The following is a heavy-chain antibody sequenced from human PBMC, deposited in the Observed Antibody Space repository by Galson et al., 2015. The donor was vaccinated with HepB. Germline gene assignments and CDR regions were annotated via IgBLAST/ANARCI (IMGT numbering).Heavy chain of an antibody. Sequence: SLRLSCAASGFTFSSYGMHWVRQAPGKGLEWVAVISYDGSNKYYADSVKGRFTISRDNSKNTLYLQMNSLRAEDTAVYYCAKNGITIFGVVPRVWGQGTLVTVSS. CDR1: GFTFSSYG. CDR3: AKNGITIFGVVPRV. J-gene: IGHJ4*02. D-gene: IGHD3-3*01. CDR2: ISYDGSNK. V-gene: IGHV3-30*18.